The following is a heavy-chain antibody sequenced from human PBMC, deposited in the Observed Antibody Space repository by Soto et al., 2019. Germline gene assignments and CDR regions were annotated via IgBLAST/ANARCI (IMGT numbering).Heavy chain of an antibody. V-gene: IGHV1-18*04. D-gene: IGHD3-10*01. J-gene: IGHJ5*02. CDR3: ATSYGSGFDT. CDR2: IKPDNVDT. CDR1: GYPFSKYG. Sequence: QLQLVQSGAEVERPGASVRVSCKAYGYPFSKYGISWIRQAPGQGLEWMGWIKPDNVDTNYAQKFQGGVTMTADTSSYTAYMEVRSLSSVDTAGYYCATSYGSGFDTWGKGTLVSVYS.